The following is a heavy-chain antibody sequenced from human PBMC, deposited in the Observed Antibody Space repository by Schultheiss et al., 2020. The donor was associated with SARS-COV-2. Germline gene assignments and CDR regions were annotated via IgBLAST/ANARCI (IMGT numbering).Heavy chain of an antibody. D-gene: IGHD1/OR15-1a*01. CDR3: ARGGQTIPQNYYYYMDV. J-gene: IGHJ6*03. Sequence: GGSLRLSCPASGFTFDDYGMSWVRQAPGKGLEWVSGLNWNGGSTGYADSVKGRFTISRDNAKNSLYLQMNSLRAEDTALYYCARGGQTIPQNYYYYMDVWGKGTTVTVSS. CDR1: GFTFDDYG. V-gene: IGHV3-20*04. CDR2: LNWNGGST.